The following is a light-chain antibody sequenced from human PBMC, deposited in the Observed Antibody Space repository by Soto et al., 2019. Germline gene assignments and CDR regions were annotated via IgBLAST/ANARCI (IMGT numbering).Light chain of an antibody. CDR2: GAS. Sequence: DVVMTQSPDSLAVSLGERATINCKSSQSLLYSSNNKNYLDWYQQKPGQPPKLLIYGASTRESGVPERFSGSGSGTDFTLTISSLQAEDVAVYFCQQYYGIPYTFGQGTKVEIK. J-gene: IGKJ2*01. CDR1: QSLLYSSNNKNY. V-gene: IGKV4-1*01. CDR3: QQYYGIPYT.